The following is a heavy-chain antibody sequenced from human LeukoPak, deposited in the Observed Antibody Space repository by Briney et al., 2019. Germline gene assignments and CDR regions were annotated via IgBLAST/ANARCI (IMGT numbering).Heavy chain of an antibody. CDR3: TGYYGSGSYIFDY. V-gene: IGHV4-59*12. Sequence: PSETLSLTCTVSGGSISSYYWSWIRQPPGKGLEWIGYIYYSGSTNYNPSLKSRVTISVDTSKNQFSLKLSSVTAADTAVYYCTGYYGSGSYIFDYWGQGTLVTVSS. J-gene: IGHJ4*02. D-gene: IGHD3-10*01. CDR2: IYYSGST. CDR1: GGSISSYY.